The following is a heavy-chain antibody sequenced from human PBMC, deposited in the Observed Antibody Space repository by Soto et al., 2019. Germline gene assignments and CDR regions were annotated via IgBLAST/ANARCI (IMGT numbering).Heavy chain of an antibody. CDR3: ARESHDILTGPPWVWYFDL. V-gene: IGHV4-34*01. CDR2: INDRGSI. J-gene: IGHJ2*01. D-gene: IGHD3-9*01. CDR1: GGSFSGYY. Sequence: QVQLQQWGAGPLRPLETLSLTCGVSGGSFSGYYWAWIRQSPGKGLEWIGEINDRGSINYNPSLQCQVSISVDTSKNHYSLNLRSVTAADTAVYYCARESHDILTGPPWVWYFDLWGRGTLVTVSS.